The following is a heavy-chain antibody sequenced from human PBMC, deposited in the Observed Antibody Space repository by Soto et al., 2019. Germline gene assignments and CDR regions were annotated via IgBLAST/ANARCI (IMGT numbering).Heavy chain of an antibody. J-gene: IGHJ4*02. Sequence: QVQLVQSGAEVKKPGSSVKVSCKASGGTFSSYAISWVRQDPGQGLAWMGGIIPIFGTANYAQKFQGRVTITADEYTSTAYMELSSLRSEDTAVYYCARDTPVLAVAGTELGYWGQGTLVTVSS. CDR3: ARDTPVLAVAGTELGY. CDR1: GGTFSSYA. V-gene: IGHV1-69*01. D-gene: IGHD6-19*01. CDR2: IIPIFGTA.